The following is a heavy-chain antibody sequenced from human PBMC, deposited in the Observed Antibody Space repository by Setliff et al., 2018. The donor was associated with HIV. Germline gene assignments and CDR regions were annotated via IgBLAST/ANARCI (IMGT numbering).Heavy chain of an antibody. J-gene: IGHJ5*02. CDR2: FYHSTT. Sequence: SVTLSLTCVVSGYSISSGYYWGWIRQPPGTGLEWIGSFYHSTTYYNPSLKSRVTISVDTSKNQFSLKLISVTAADTAVYYSARYGGNSFWFDPWGQGTLVTVSS. CDR3: ARYGGNSFWFDP. V-gene: IGHV4-38-2*01. D-gene: IGHD2-21*01. CDR1: GYSISSGYY.